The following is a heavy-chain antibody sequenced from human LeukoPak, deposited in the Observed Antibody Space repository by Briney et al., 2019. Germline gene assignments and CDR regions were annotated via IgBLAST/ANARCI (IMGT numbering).Heavy chain of an antibody. V-gene: IGHV3-21*01. Sequence: GGSLRLSCAASGFTFSSYNMNWVRQAPGKGLEWVSSISSSTGYIYYADSVKGRFTISRDNAKNSLYLQMNSLRAEDTAVYYCARVVGATKEEYYLDYWGQGTLVTVSS. J-gene: IGHJ4*02. CDR1: GFTFSSYN. D-gene: IGHD1-26*01. CDR2: ISSSTGYI. CDR3: ARVVGATKEEYYLDY.